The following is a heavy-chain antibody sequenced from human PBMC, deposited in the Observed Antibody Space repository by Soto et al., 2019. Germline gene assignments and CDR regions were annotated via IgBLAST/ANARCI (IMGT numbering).Heavy chain of an antibody. Sequence: QVQLVQSGAEVKKPGASVKVSCKASGYTFSGYAMGWVRQAPGQGLEWMGWISAYNCNTNYSQKFQGRVTMTTDTSTSTPYMELRSLTSDDTAVYYCARPFGDYGDYAWSLRYWGQGTLVTVSS. D-gene: IGHD4-17*01. CDR2: ISAYNCNT. V-gene: IGHV1-18*01. CDR3: ARPFGDYGDYAWSLRY. CDR1: GYTFSGYA. J-gene: IGHJ4*02.